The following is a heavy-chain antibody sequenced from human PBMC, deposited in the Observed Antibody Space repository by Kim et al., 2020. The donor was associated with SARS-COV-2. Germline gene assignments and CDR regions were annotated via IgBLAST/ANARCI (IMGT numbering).Heavy chain of an antibody. CDR3: ARAGSTVKFVDY. J-gene: IGHJ4*02. V-gene: IGHV4-4*02. CDR1: GGSISSSNW. D-gene: IGHD4-17*01. Sequence: SETLSLTCAVSGGSISSSNWWSWVRQPPGKGLVWISEIYHSGSTNYNPSLKSRVTILVDKSKNSFSLTLWSVAAADTAVYDCARAGSTVKFVDYWGQGTLVAISS. CDR2: IYHSGST.